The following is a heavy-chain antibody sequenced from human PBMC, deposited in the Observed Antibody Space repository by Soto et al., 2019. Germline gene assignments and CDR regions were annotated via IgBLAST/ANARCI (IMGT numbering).Heavy chain of an antibody. CDR2: INHSGST. Sequence: QVQLQQWGAGLLKPSETLSLTCAVYGGSFSGYYWNWIRQPPGKGLEWIGHINHSGSTDYNPSLKRRVTISVDTSKNQFSLKLSSVTAADTAVYYCARGGIQWGQGTLVTVSS. CDR3: ARGGIQ. J-gene: IGHJ4*02. CDR1: GGSFSGYY. V-gene: IGHV4-34*01. D-gene: IGHD1-20*01.